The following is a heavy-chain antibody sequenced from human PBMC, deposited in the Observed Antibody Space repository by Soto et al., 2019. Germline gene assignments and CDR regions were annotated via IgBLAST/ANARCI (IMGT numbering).Heavy chain of an antibody. Sequence: QVQLVQSGAEVKKPGASVKVSCKASGYTFTSYAMHWVRQAPGQRLEWMGWINAGNGNTKYSQKFQGRVTITRDTSASTAYMELSSLRSEDTAVYYCARDIKAYVGVIGYWGQGTLVTVSS. CDR1: GYTFTSYA. V-gene: IGHV1-3*01. CDR3: ARDIKAYVGVIGY. CDR2: INAGNGNT. J-gene: IGHJ4*02. D-gene: IGHD2-21*01.